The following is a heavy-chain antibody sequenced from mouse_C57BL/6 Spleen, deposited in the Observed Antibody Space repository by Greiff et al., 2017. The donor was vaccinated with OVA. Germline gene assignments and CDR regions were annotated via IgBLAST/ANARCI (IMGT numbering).Heavy chain of an antibody. D-gene: IGHD3-2*02. CDR3: ARTAQATYFDY. J-gene: IGHJ2*01. Sequence: QVQLQQSGAELAKPGASVKLSCKASGYTFTSYWMHWVKQRPGQGLEWIGYINPSSGYTKYNQKFKDKATSTADKSSSTAYMQLSSLTYEDSAVYYCARTAQATYFDYWGQGTTLTVSS. CDR1: GYTFTSYW. V-gene: IGHV1-7*01. CDR2: INPSSGYT.